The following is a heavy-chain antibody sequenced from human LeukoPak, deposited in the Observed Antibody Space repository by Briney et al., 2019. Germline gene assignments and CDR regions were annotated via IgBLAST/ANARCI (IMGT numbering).Heavy chain of an antibody. Sequence: GGSLRLSCAASGFTFSSYGMHWVRQAPGKGLEWVAVIWYDGSNKYYADSVKGRFTISRDNSKNTLYLQMNSLRAEDTAVYYCARRSPYYYMDVWGKGTTVTVSS. CDR3: ARRSPYYYMDV. CDR1: GFTFSSYG. J-gene: IGHJ6*03. D-gene: IGHD6-13*01. V-gene: IGHV3-33*01. CDR2: IWYDGSNK.